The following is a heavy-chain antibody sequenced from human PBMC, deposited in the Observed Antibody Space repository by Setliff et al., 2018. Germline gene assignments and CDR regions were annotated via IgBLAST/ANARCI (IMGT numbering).Heavy chain of an antibody. Sequence: SETLSLTCTVSGGSISCGDYYWSWIRQPPGKGLEWIGYIYSSGSTYYNPSLKSRVSISVDTSKNQFSLKLSSVTAAEKAVYYCARESRYYYDNLGTLYYWGQGTLVTVSS. CDR3: ARESRYYYDNLGTLYY. V-gene: IGHV4-30-4*08. CDR2: IYSSGST. D-gene: IGHD3-22*01. CDR1: GGSISCGDYY. J-gene: IGHJ4*02.